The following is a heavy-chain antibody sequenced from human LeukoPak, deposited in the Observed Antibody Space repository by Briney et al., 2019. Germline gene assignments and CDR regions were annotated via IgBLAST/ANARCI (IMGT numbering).Heavy chain of an antibody. Sequence: GGSLRLSCTGSGFIFGDFAVNWVRQTPGRGLEWLSFITSGAYDEGKEYAASVRGRFTISRDDSRGVAYLQMNRLRTEDTGVYYCGRALFIEVGGWYFDFWGQGTLVTVSS. CDR1: GFIFGDFA. V-gene: IGHV3-49*04. J-gene: IGHJ4*02. CDR3: GRALFIEVGGWYFDF. CDR2: ITSGAYDEGK. D-gene: IGHD1-26*01.